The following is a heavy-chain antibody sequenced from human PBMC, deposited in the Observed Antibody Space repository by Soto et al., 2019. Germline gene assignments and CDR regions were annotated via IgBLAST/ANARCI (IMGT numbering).Heavy chain of an antibody. D-gene: IGHD5-12*01. V-gene: IGHV3-9*01. J-gene: IGHJ4*02. Sequence: EVQLVESGGGLVQPGRSLRLSCAASGFTFDDYAMHWVRQAPGKGLEWVSGISWNSGSIGYADSVKGRFTISRDNAKNSLYLQMNSLRAEDTALYYCAKDARSPEYSGYDFNYFDYWGQGTLVTVSS. CDR1: GFTFDDYA. CDR2: ISWNSGSI. CDR3: AKDARSPEYSGYDFNYFDY.